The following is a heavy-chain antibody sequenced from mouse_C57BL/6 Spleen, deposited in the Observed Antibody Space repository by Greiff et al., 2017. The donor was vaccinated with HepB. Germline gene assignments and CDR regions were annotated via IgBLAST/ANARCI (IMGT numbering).Heavy chain of an antibody. V-gene: IGHV1-53*01. Sequence: QVQLQQPGTELVKPGASVKLSCKASGYTFTSYWMHWVKQRPGQGLEWIGNINPSNGGTNYNEKFKSKATLTVDKSSSTAYMQLSSLTSEDSAVYFCARWGYGSSYPFAYWGQGTLVTVSA. D-gene: IGHD1-1*01. J-gene: IGHJ3*01. CDR3: ARWGYGSSYPFAY. CDR1: GYTFTSYW. CDR2: INPSNGGT.